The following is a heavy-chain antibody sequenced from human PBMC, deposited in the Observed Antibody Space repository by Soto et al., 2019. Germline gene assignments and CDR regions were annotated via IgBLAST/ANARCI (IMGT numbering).Heavy chain of an antibody. D-gene: IGHD3-16*01. CDR1: GGSISSGGYY. Sequence: QVQLQESGPGLVKPSKTLSLTCTVSGGSISSGGYYWSWIRQHPGKGLEWIGYIYYSGSTYYNPSLKSRVNISVDTSKNQFSLKLSSVTAADTAVYYCARDVMWARRWFDPWGQGTLVTVSS. V-gene: IGHV4-31*03. J-gene: IGHJ5*02. CDR3: ARDVMWARRWFDP. CDR2: IYYSGST.